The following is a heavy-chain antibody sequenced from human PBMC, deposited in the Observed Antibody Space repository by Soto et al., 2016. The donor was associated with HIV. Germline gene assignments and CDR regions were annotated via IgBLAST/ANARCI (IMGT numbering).Heavy chain of an antibody. CDR3: ARDPLLTGSNYYYGMDV. CDR1: GGSISSYY. J-gene: IGHJ6*02. D-gene: IGHD3-9*01. V-gene: IGHV4-59*01. CDR2: IYHSGST. Sequence: QVQLQESGPGLVKTSETLSLTCTVSGGSISSYYWSWIRQPPGKGLEWIGYIYHSGSTNYNPSLKSRVTISVDTSKNQFSLKVSSVSAADTAVYYCARDPLLTGSNYYYGMDVWGQGTTVTVSS.